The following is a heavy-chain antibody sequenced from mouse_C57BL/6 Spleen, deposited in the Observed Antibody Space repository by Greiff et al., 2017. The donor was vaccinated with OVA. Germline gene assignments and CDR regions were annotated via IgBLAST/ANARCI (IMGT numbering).Heavy chain of an antibody. CDR3: ARSLLLRSVAEDYFDY. CDR1: GYAFSSYW. V-gene: IGHV1-80*01. J-gene: IGHJ2*01. D-gene: IGHD1-1*01. CDR2: IYPGDGDT. Sequence: VQLQQSGAELVKPGASVKISCKASGYAFSSYWMNWVKQRPGKGLEWIGQIYPGDGDTNYNGKFKGKATLTADKSSSTASEDSAVYFCARSLLLRSVAEDYFDYWGQGTTLTVSS.